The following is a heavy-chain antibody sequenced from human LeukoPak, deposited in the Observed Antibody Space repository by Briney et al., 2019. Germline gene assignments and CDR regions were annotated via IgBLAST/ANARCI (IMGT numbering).Heavy chain of an antibody. CDR1: GGSISSGGYY. J-gene: IGHJ3*02. Sequence: SETLSLTCTVSGGSISSGGYYWSWIRQHPGKGLKWFGYIYYSGSTYYNPTLKCRVTISVDTSKNQFSLKLSSVTAADTAVYYCARTRSRSDAFDIWGQGTMVTVSS. V-gene: IGHV4-31*03. D-gene: IGHD2-2*01. CDR2: IYYSGST. CDR3: ARTRSRSDAFDI.